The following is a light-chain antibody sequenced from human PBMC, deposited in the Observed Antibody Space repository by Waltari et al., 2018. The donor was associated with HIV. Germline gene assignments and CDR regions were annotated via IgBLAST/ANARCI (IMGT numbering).Light chain of an antibody. J-gene: IGLJ3*02. CDR1: SSNIGAGHD. CDR3: QSFDNTLRGV. V-gene: IGLV1-40*01. Sequence: TQPPSVSGAPGQRVTISCTGTSSNIGAGHDVHWYQQLPGTAPKLLIFGNHKRPSGVPDRFSGSKSGSSASLAITGLQPEDEGDYYCQSFDNTLRGVFGGGTKLTVL. CDR2: GNH.